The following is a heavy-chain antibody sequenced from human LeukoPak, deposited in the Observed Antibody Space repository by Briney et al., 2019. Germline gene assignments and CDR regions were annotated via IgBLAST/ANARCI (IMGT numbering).Heavy chain of an antibody. V-gene: IGHV3-33*08. D-gene: IGHD4-11*01. CDR1: GFIYSHYG. Sequence: GGSLRLSCAASGFIYSHYGMHWVRQAPGKGLEWVAVIWSDGTNSFYAGSVKGRFTISRDNAQRTLVLQMSSLRVEDTAMYSCVRDAQRGFDYSNSIRYWGHGTLVTVSS. J-gene: IGHJ4*01. CDR3: VRDAQRGFDYSNSIRY. CDR2: IWSDGTNS.